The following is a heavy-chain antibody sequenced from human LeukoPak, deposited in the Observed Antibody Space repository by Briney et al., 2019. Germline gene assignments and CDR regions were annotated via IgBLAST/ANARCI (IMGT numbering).Heavy chain of an antibody. CDR1: GGSISSYY. Sequence: PSETLSLTCTVSGGSISSYYWSWIRQPPGKGLEWIGYIYYSGSTNYNPSLKGRVTISVDTSKNQFSLKLSSVTAADTAVYYCARVLKNYYDSSGYCDYWGQGTLVTVSS. V-gene: IGHV4-59*01. CDR2: IYYSGST. J-gene: IGHJ4*02. CDR3: ARVLKNYYDSSGYCDY. D-gene: IGHD3-22*01.